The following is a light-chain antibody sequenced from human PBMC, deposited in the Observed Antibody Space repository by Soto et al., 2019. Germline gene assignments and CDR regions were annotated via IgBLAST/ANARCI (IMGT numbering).Light chain of an antibody. CDR3: EQYDAYSP. J-gene: IGKJ1*01. CDR1: QGIGND. CDR2: DAS. Sequence: DIQMTKSPSSLSASVGDRFTITCRASQGIGNDLGWYRQQPGTAPQCLIYDASSLEIGVPSMFSGSGSGTEFTLTISSMQPDEVATYYCEQYDAYSPFGQVTKVYIK. V-gene: IGKV1-17*01.